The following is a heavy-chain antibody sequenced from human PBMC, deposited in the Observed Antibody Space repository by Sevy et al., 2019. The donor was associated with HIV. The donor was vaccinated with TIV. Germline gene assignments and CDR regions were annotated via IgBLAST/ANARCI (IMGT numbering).Heavy chain of an antibody. Sequence: ASVKVSCKASGGTFSSSAITWVRQAPGQGLEWMGGIIPIFGTTNYAQNFQGRVTITADESTSTAYMELSSLRSEGTAVYYCARPSDTSALFKWAFDIWGPGTMVTVSS. J-gene: IGHJ3*02. CDR1: GGTFSSSA. CDR3: ARPSDTSALFKWAFDI. V-gene: IGHV1-69*13. D-gene: IGHD3-22*01. CDR2: IIPIFGTT.